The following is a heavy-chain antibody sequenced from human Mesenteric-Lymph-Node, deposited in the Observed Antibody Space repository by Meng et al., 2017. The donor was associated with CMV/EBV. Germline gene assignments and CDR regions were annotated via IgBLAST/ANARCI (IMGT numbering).Heavy chain of an antibody. CDR1: SGSGSSGNFY. CDR3: ARIYDFWSGYRLDY. V-gene: IGHV4-61*01. J-gene: IGHJ4*02. D-gene: IGHD3-3*01. Sequence: SETLSLTCSVSSGSGSSGNFYWSWIRQPPGKGLEWIGFIYYTGTTTYNPSLKSRVTISADTSKNQFSLKLSSVTAADTAVYYCARIYDFWSGYRLDYWGQGTLVTVSS. CDR2: IYYTGTT.